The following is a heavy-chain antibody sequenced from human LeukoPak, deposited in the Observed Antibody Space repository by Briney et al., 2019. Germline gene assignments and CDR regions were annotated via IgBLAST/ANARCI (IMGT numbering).Heavy chain of an antibody. J-gene: IGHJ3*02. V-gene: IGHV3-66*01. CDR2: IYSGGGT. CDR3: ARNHSVDAFGI. Sequence: GGSLRLSCAASGFTVSSNYMSWVRQAPGQGLEWVSVIYSGGGTYYADAVKGRFTISRDHSKNTVYLQMNSLRAGDTAVYYCARNHSVDAFGIWGQGTIVTVSS. CDR1: GFTVSSNY.